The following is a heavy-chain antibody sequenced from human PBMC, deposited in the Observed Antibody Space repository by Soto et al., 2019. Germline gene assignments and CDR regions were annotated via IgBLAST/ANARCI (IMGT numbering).Heavy chain of an antibody. V-gene: IGHV4-39*01. Sequence: QLQLQESGPGLVKPSETLSLTCTVSGGSISSSSYYWGWIRQPPGKGREWIGSIYYSGSTYYNPSLQGRVTMSVDTSKSQASLKLSSVTAEDTAVYYCARHVAGYSGGLDYWGQGTLVTVSS. CDR3: ARHVAGYSGGLDY. CDR1: GGSISSSSYY. D-gene: IGHD6-19*01. J-gene: IGHJ4*02. CDR2: IYYSGST.